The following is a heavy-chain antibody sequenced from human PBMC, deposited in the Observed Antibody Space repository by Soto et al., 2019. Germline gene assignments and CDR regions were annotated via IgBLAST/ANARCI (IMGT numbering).Heavy chain of an antibody. V-gene: IGHV3-21*04. J-gene: IGHJ6*02. CDR2: ISDSSSYI. CDR1: GFTFSTYS. Sequence: PGGSLRLSCAASGFTFSTYSMNWVRQAPGKGLEWVSSISDSSSYIYYADSVKGRFTISRDNAKNSLYLQMNSLKTEDTAVYYCTRGLVDSSPPYTYHGMDVWGQGTTVTVSS. D-gene: IGHD3-9*01. CDR3: TRGLVDSSPPYTYHGMDV.